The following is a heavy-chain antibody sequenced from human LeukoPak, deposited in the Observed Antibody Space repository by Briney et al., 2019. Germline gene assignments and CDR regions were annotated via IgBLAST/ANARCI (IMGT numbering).Heavy chain of an antibody. Sequence: SETLSLTCTVSGGSISSSSYYWSWIRLPPGKGLEWIGYIYYSGNTNYNPSLKSRVTISVDTSRNQFSLRLSSVTAADTALYYCARRNRSGWYFDSWGQGALVTVSS. V-gene: IGHV4-61*05. D-gene: IGHD3-22*01. J-gene: IGHJ4*02. CDR2: IYYSGNT. CDR3: ARRNRSGWYFDS. CDR1: GGSISSSSYY.